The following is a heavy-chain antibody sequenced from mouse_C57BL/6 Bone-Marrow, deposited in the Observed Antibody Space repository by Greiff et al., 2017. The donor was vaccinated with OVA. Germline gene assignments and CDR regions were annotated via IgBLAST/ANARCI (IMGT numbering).Heavy chain of an antibody. CDR3: TTYYSNLYFDV. J-gene: IGHJ1*03. Sequence: EVKVVESGEGLVKPGGSLKLSCAASGFTFSSYAMSWVRQTPEKRLEWVAYISSGGDYIYYADTVKGRFTISRDNARNTLYLQMSSLKSEDTAMYYCTTYYSNLYFDVWGTGTTVTVSS. D-gene: IGHD2-5*01. V-gene: IGHV5-9-1*02. CDR1: GFTFSSYA. CDR2: ISSGGDYI.